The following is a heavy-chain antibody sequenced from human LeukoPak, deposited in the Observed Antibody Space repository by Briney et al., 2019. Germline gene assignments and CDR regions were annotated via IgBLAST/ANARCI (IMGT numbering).Heavy chain of an antibody. V-gene: IGHV3-21*04. CDR3: ARDPYDAAAAGPGY. Sequence: GGSLRLSCAASGVTFSGYSMNWVRQAPGKGLEWVSAITATSLHIYYADSVKGRFTISRDNSKNTLYLQMNSLRAEDTAVYYCARDPYDAAAAGPGYWGQGTLVTVSS. J-gene: IGHJ4*02. D-gene: IGHD6-13*01. CDR1: GVTFSGYS. CDR2: ITATSLHI.